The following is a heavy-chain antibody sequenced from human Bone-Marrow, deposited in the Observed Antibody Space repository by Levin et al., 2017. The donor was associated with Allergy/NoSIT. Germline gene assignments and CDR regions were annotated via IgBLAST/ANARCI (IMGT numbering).Heavy chain of an antibody. CDR1: GFTFNIYA. CDR2: ISDDGRTT. J-gene: IGHJ4*02. V-gene: IGHV3-23*01. Sequence: GGSLRLSCAASGFTFNIYAMNWVRQAPGKGLEWVSGISDDGRTTYYADSARGRFTVSRDNSRNTLYLQIDSLRAEDTAVDFCAKSVPGGGGSGKYPRQHDSWGQGTLVIVSS. D-gene: IGHD1-26*01. CDR3: AKSVPGGGGSGKYPRQHDS.